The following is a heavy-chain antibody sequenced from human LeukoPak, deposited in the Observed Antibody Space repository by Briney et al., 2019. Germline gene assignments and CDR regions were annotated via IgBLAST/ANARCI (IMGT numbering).Heavy chain of an antibody. V-gene: IGHV3-74*01. D-gene: IGHD5-18*01. CDR2: INSDGSDT. CDR3: ARDLVDTAMVSFDY. CDR1: GFTFSSYW. J-gene: IGHJ4*02. Sequence: GGSLRLSCAASGFTFSSYWMHWGRQSAGKGLVWLSRINSDGSDTAYADSVKGRFTISRDNAKNMVYLQMNSLRVEDTAVYYCARDLVDTAMVSFDYWGQGTLVTVSS.